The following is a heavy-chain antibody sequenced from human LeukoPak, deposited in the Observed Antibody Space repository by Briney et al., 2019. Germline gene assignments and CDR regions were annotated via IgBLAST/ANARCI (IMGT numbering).Heavy chain of an antibody. V-gene: IGHV4-34*01. D-gene: IGHD2-15*01. CDR1: GGSFSGYY. J-gene: IGHJ2*01. CDR2: INHSGST. Sequence: SETLSLTCAVYGGSFSGYYWSWIRQPPGKGLEWIGEINHSGSTNYNPSLKSRVTILVDTSKNQFSLKLSSVTAADTAVYYCATYSSSYWYFDLWGRGTLVTVSS. CDR3: ATYSSSYWYFDL.